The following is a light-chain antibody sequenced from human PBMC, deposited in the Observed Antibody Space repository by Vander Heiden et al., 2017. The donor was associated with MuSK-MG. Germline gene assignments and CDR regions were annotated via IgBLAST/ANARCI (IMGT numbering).Light chain of an antibody. J-gene: IGKJ2*01. CDR1: QDISTY. CDR3: QQVNSHPFT. V-gene: IGKV1-9*01. CDR2: AAS. Sequence: IQLTHSPSSLSASVGDRITITCRASQDISTYLASYQQKPGEAPRLLIYAASTLQSAVPSRLSGSGSGTDFTLTIISLQPEDFATYYCQQVNSHPFTFGQGTKLDIK.